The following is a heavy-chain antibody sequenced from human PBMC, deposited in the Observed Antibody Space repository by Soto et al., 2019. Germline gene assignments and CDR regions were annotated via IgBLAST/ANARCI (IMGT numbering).Heavy chain of an antibody. V-gene: IGHV4-61*08. D-gene: IGHD5-18*01. CDR3: ARIPVDTYMINWFDP. J-gene: IGHJ5*02. CDR1: GGSVSSGDFN. CDR2: IYYSGST. Sequence: PADSLSLSCTVPGGSVSSGDFNWSWMRQPTGKGLEWIGYIYYSGSTNYNPSLKSRVSISLDTSKNQFSLRLTSVTAADTAVYYCARIPVDTYMINWFDPWGQGTLVTVSS.